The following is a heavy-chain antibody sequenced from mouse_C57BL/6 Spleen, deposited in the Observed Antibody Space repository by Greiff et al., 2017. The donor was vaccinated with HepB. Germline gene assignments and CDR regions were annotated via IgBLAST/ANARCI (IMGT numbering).Heavy chain of an antibody. CDR2: IYPGSGST. CDR3: ARRDDYDGGWYFDV. V-gene: IGHV1-55*01. D-gene: IGHD2-4*01. CDR1: GYTFTSYW. J-gene: IGHJ1*03. Sequence: QVQLQQSGAELVKPGASVKMSCKASGYTFTSYWITWVKQRPGQGLEWIGDIYPGSGSTNYNEKFKSKATLTVDTSSSTAYMQLSSLTSEDSAVYYCARRDDYDGGWYFDVWGTGTTVTVSS.